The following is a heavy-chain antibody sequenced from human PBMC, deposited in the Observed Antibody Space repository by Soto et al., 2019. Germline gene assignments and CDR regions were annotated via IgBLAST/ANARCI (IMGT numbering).Heavy chain of an antibody. Sequence: ASVKVSCKASGYTFTSYAMHWVRQAPGQRLEWMGWINAGNGNTKYSQKFQGRVTITRDTSASTAYMELSSLRSEDTAVYYCARGGGYIVVVTANFDYWGQGTLVTVSS. CDR1: GYTFTSYA. J-gene: IGHJ4*02. CDR2: INAGNGNT. V-gene: IGHV1-3*01. D-gene: IGHD2-21*02. CDR3: ARGGGYIVVVTANFDY.